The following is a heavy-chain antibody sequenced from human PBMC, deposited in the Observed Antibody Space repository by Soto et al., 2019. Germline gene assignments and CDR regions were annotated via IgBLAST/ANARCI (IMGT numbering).Heavy chain of an antibody. CDR2: ISGSGGST. CDR3: AKRLEFGGLFWLDH. J-gene: IGHJ4*02. Sequence: GGSLRLSCAASGFTFSSYAMSWVRQAPGKGLEWVSAISGSGGSTYYADSVKGRFTISRDNSKNTLYLQMNSLRAEDTAVYYCAKRLEFGGLFWLDHWGQGTLVTVSS. V-gene: IGHV3-23*01. D-gene: IGHD3-10*01. CDR1: GFTFSSYA.